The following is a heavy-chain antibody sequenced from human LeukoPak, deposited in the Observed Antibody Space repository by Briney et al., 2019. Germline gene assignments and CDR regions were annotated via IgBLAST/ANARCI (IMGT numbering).Heavy chain of an antibody. D-gene: IGHD3-9*01. Sequence: GGSLRLSCAAPGFTFSNAWMSWVRQAPGKGLEWVGRIKSKTDGGTTDYAAPVKGRFTISRDDSKNTLYLQMNSLKTEDTAVYYCREGYDILTGYDAFDIWGQGTMVTVSS. V-gene: IGHV3-15*01. CDR3: REGYDILTGYDAFDI. CDR2: IKSKTDGGTT. CDR1: GFTFSNAW. J-gene: IGHJ3*02.